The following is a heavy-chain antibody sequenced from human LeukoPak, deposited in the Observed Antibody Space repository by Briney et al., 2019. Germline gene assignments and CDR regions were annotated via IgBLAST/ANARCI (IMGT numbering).Heavy chain of an antibody. Sequence: SETLSLTCTVSGGSISSYYWSWIRQPPGKGLEWIGYIYYSGSTYYNPSLKSRVTISVDTSKNQFSLKLSSVTAADTAVYYCARAETYYYDSSGYYHWGQGTLVTVSS. J-gene: IGHJ5*02. CDR3: ARAETYYYDSSGYYH. D-gene: IGHD3-22*01. CDR1: GGSISSYY. CDR2: IYYSGST. V-gene: IGHV4-59*12.